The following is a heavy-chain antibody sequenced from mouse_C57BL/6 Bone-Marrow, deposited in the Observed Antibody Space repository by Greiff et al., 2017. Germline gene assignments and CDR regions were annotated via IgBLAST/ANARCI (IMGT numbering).Heavy chain of an antibody. CDR3: ARYYDYDVGAMDY. D-gene: IGHD2-4*01. CDR1: GFSLTSYA. Sequence: QVQLQQSGPGLVAPSQSLSITCTVSGFSLTSYAISWVRQPPGKGLEWLGVIWTGGGTNYNSALKSRLSISKDNSKSQVFLKMNSLQTDDTARYYCARYYDYDVGAMDYWGQGTSVTVSS. V-gene: IGHV2-9-1*01. CDR2: IWTGGGT. J-gene: IGHJ4*01.